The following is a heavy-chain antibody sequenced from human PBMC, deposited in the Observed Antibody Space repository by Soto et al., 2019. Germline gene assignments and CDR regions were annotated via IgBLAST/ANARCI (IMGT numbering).Heavy chain of an antibody. V-gene: IGHV1-69*13. CDR3: ARRASGDSSGYYYYFDY. CDR1: GGTFSSYA. J-gene: IGHJ4*02. D-gene: IGHD3-22*01. CDR2: IIPIFGTA. Sequence: ASVKVSFKASGGTFSSYAISWVRQAPGQGLEWMGGIIPIFGTANYAQKFQGRVTITADESTSTAYMELSSLRSEDTAVYYCARRASGDSSGYYYYFDYWGQGTLVTVSS.